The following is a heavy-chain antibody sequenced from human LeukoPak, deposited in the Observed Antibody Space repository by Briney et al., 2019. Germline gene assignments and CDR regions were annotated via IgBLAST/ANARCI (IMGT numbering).Heavy chain of an antibody. CDR2: IYYGGST. J-gene: IGHJ4*02. Sequence: SETLSLTCTVSGGSISSSSYYWGWIRQPPGKVLEWIGSIYYGGSTYYNPSLKSRVTISVDTSKNQFSLKLSSVTAADTAVYYCARRKAYCSGSLCYADYWGQGSLVTVSS. CDR3: ARRKAYCSGSLCYADY. V-gene: IGHV4-39*01. D-gene: IGHD2-15*01. CDR1: GGSISSSSYY.